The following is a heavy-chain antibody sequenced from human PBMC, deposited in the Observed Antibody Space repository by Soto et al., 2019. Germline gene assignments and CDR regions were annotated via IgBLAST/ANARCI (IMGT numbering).Heavy chain of an antibody. D-gene: IGHD3-22*01. Sequence: GGSLRLSCAASGSIFSTYAMSWVRQAPGKGLEWVSAISGNGGSTYHADSVKDRFTISRDNSKNTLYLQMNSLRAEDTAIYYCVKRRGAYYDSRDDYWGQGTLVTVS. V-gene: IGHV3-23*01. CDR1: GSIFSTYA. CDR2: ISGNGGST. J-gene: IGHJ4*02. CDR3: VKRRGAYYDSRDDY.